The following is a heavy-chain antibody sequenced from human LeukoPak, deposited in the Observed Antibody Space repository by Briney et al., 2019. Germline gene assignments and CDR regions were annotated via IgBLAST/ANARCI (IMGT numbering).Heavy chain of an antibody. J-gene: IGHJ4*02. CDR2: IYYSGST. CDR1: GGSISSSSYY. D-gene: IGHD6-13*01. V-gene: IGHV4-39*01. Sequence: PSETLSLTCTVSGGSISSSSYYWGWIRQPPGKGLEWIGSIYYSGSTYYNPSLKSRVTISVDTSKNQLSLQLSSVTAADTAVYYCARHVYSSSWFDNWGQGTLVTVSS. CDR3: ARHVYSSSWFDN.